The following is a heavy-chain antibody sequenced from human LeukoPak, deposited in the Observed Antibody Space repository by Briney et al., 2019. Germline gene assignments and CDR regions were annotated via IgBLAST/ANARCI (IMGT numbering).Heavy chain of an antibody. CDR3: AHGGGSYGDV. CDR1: GYTFTGDY. J-gene: IGHJ3*01. CDR2: FDPNNGGT. Sequence: ASVKVSCKAFGYTFTGDYMHWVRQAPGQGLEWMGRFDPNNGGTSYAQKFQGRVTITRDTSVSTDYMELSSLRSDDTAVYYCAHGGGSYGDVWGQGTMVAASS. D-gene: IGHD1-26*01. V-gene: IGHV1-2*06.